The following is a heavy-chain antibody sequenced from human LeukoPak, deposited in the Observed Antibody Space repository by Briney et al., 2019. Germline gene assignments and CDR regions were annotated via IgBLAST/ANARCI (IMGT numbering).Heavy chain of an antibody. CDR1: GYTFTSYD. D-gene: IGHD3-16*02. Sequence: GASVKVSCKASGYTFTSYDINWVRQATGQGLEWMGWMNPSSGNTGYALKFQGRVTMTRDTSSRTAFMELTSLTSEDTAVYYCARGTPAITFGGIIVTSWFYFDYWGQGTRVTISS. CDR3: ARGTPAITFGGIIVTSWFYFDY. J-gene: IGHJ4*02. CDR2: MNPSSGNT. V-gene: IGHV1-8*01.